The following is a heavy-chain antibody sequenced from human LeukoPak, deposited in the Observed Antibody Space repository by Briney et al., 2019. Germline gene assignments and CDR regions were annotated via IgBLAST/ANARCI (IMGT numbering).Heavy chain of an antibody. V-gene: IGHV1-69*05. CDR3: AREKPNYGGPPENAFDI. D-gene: IGHD4-23*01. CDR1: GGTLSSYA. CDR2: IIPIFGTA. Sequence: SVKVSCKASGGTLSSYAISWVRQAPGQGPEWMGGIIPIFGTANYAQKFQGRVTITTDESTSTAYMELSSLRSEDTAVYYCAREKPNYGGPPENAFDIWGQGTMVTVSS. J-gene: IGHJ3*02.